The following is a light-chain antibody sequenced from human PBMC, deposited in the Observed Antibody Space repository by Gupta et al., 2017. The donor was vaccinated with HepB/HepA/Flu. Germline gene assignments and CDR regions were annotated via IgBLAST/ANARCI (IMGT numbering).Light chain of an antibody. Sequence: SSELTQDPAVSVALGQTVRITCQGDSLRSYYASWYQQKPGQAPVLVIYGKNNRPSGIPDRFSGSSSGNTAYLNITGAQAEDEADYYCNSRDSSGNHVVFGGGTKLTVL. J-gene: IGLJ2*01. CDR3: NSRDSSGNHVV. V-gene: IGLV3-19*01. CDR2: GKN. CDR1: SLRSYY.